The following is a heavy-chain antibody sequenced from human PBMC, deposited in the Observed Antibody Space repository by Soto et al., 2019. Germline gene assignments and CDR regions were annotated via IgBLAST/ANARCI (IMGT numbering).Heavy chain of an antibody. Sequence: PSETLSLTCTVSGGSISSYYWSWIRQPPGKGLEWIGYIYYSGSTNYNPSLKSRVTISVDTSKNQFSLKLSSVTAADTAVYYCAGRWDDYYGSGSYYAAYDAFDIWGQGTMVTVSS. CDR1: GGSISSYY. CDR2: IYYSGST. V-gene: IGHV4-59*12. CDR3: AGRWDDYYGSGSYYAAYDAFDI. D-gene: IGHD3-10*01. J-gene: IGHJ3*02.